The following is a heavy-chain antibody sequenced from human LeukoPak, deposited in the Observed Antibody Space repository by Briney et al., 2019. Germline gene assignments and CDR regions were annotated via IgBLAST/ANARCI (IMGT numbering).Heavy chain of an antibody. CDR1: GYTFTSYG. CDR2: ISAYNGNT. J-gene: IGHJ4*02. CDR3: ARDTNYSYGYLRFPSYDY. Sequence: ASVKVSCKASGYTFTSYGISWVRQAPGQGLEWMGWISAYNGNTNYAQKLQGRVTMTTDTSTSTAYMELRSLRSDDTAVYYCARDTNYSYGYLRFPSYDYWGQGTLVTVSS. V-gene: IGHV1-18*01. D-gene: IGHD5-18*01.